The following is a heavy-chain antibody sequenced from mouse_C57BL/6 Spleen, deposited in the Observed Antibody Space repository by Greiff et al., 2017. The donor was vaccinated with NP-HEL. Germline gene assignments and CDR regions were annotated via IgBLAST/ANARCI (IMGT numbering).Heavy chain of an antibody. CDR3: ARGGYWFAY. Sequence: QVQLKQPGAELVKPGASVKMSCKASGYTFTSYWITWVKQRPGQGLEWIGDIYPGSGSTNYNAKFKSKATLTVDTSSSTAYMQLSSRTSEDSAVYYCARGGYWFAYWGQGTLVTVSA. V-gene: IGHV1-55*01. D-gene: IGHD1-1*02. J-gene: IGHJ3*01. CDR2: IYPGSGST. CDR1: GYTFTSYW.